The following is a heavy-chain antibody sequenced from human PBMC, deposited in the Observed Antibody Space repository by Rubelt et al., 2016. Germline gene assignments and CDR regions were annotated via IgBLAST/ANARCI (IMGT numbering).Heavy chain of an antibody. CDR2: ISYDGSNK. V-gene: IGHV3-30*14. CDR3: AIQSGYSSGWPRGDAFDI. D-gene: IGHD6-19*01. CDR1: A. Sequence: AMHWVRQAPGKGLEWVAVISYDGSNKYYADSVKGRFTISRNNSKNTLYLQMNSLRAEDTAVYYCAIQSGYSSGWPRGDAFDIWGQGTMVTVSS. J-gene: IGHJ3*02.